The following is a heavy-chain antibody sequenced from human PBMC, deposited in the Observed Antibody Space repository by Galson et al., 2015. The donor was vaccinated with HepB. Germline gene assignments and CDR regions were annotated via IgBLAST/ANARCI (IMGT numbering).Heavy chain of an antibody. Sequence: SLRLSCAASGFTVSSNFMTWVRQAPGKGLEWVSVIYSGGSTQYTDSVKDRFTISRDNSKNTLYLQMNSLRGEDTAVYYCARDWNDDALDVWGQGTTVTVSS. V-gene: IGHV3-66*02. CDR1: GFTVSSNF. J-gene: IGHJ6*02. D-gene: IGHD1-1*01. CDR2: IYSGGST. CDR3: ARDWNDDALDV.